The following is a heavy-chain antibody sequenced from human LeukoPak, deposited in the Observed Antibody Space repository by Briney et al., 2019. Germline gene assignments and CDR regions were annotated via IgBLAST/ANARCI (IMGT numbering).Heavy chain of an antibody. J-gene: IGHJ4*02. CDR2: TQEDGNEI. Sequence: GGSLRLSCVVSGFTCRNDWMSWVRQAPGKGLEWVANTQEDGNEIYYVDSVKGRSTISRDNAKNSLYLKMNSLRAEDTAVYYCARDARVVLDYWGQGTLVTVSS. CDR1: GFTCRNDW. CDR3: ARDARVVLDY. V-gene: IGHV3-7*01. D-gene: IGHD2-15*01.